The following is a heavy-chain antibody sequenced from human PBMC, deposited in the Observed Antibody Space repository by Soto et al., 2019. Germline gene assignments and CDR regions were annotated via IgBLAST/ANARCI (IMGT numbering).Heavy chain of an antibody. J-gene: IGHJ6*02. D-gene: IGHD2-2*01. V-gene: IGHV1-69*01. Sequence: QVQLVQSGAEVRKPGASVTVSCKASGGTFSNYAISWVRQAPGQGLGWMGGIIPIVGTGSYAQKFQGRVTITAAEPTTTAYMELSSLRFEDTAVYFCARVVILVPTAATHYYYHMDVGGPGTAVTVSS. CDR1: GGTFSNYA. CDR3: ARVVILVPTAATHYYYHMDV. CDR2: IIPIVGTG.